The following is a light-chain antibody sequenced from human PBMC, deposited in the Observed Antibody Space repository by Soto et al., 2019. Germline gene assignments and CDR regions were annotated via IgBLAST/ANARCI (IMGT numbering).Light chain of an antibody. Sequence: QSALTQPRSVSGSPGQSVTISCTGTSSDVGAYNFVSWYQQHPGKAPTLMIYDVSQRPSGVPDRFSGSKSGNTASLTISGLQAEDDADYYCCSYAGTYFIFGGGTKLTVL. J-gene: IGLJ2*01. CDR2: DVS. V-gene: IGLV2-11*01. CDR1: SSDVGAYNF. CDR3: CSYAGTYFI.